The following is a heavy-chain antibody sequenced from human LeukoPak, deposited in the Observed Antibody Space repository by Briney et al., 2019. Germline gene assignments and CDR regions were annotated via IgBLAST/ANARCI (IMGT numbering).Heavy chain of an antibody. Sequence: GGSLRLSCAASGFTFRSSAMSWVRQAPGKGLEWVSGISGSGGSTFNADSVKGRFTISRDNSKNTLYLQMNSLRAEDTAVYYCARDESAIAAAGNYYYGMDVWGQGTTVTVSS. J-gene: IGHJ6*02. D-gene: IGHD6-13*01. V-gene: IGHV3-23*01. CDR3: ARDESAIAAAGNYYYGMDV. CDR1: GFTFRSSA. CDR2: ISGSGGST.